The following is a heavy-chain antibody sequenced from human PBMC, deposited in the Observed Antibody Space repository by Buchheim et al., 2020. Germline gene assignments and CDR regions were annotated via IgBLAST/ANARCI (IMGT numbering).Heavy chain of an antibody. D-gene: IGHD5-12*01. CDR1: GFTFSSYA. CDR3: ARGVATIGYFDY. J-gene: IGHJ4*02. CDR2: ISYDGSNK. V-gene: IGHV3-30*04. Sequence: QVQLVESGGGVVQPGRSLRLSCAASGFTFSSYAMHWVRQAPGKGLEWVAVISYDGSNKYYADSVKGRFTISNDNSKNTLYLQMNSLRAEDTAVYYCARGVATIGYFDYWGQGTL.